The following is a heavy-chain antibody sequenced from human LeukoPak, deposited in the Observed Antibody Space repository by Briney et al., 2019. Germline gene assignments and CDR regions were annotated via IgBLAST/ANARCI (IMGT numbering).Heavy chain of an antibody. Sequence: GGSLRLSCAASGFTFSSYAMSWVRQAPGKGLEWVSAISGSGGSTYYADSMKGRFTISRDNSKNTLYLQMNSLRAEDAAVYYCAKTVRKVVPAAPFDPWGQGTLVTVSS. CDR1: GFTFSSYA. CDR3: AKTVRKVVPAAPFDP. CDR2: ISGSGGST. V-gene: IGHV3-23*01. J-gene: IGHJ5*02. D-gene: IGHD2-2*01.